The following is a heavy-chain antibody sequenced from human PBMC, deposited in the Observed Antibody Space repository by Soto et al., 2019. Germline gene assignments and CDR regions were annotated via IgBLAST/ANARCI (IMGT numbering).Heavy chain of an antibody. D-gene: IGHD3-10*01. CDR2: IYESGST. Sequence: SDTLSLTCSVSGDSLKNHYWAWLRHSPGKGLEWIRNIYESGSTNFSPALKSRVSMSVETYKNLFSLKMKSVSAADTPVYYRARSSMVPVDYFDFWGQGTVVTVS. CDR1: GDSLKNHY. J-gene: IGHJ4*02. V-gene: IGHV4-59*11. CDR3: ARSSMVPVDYFDF.